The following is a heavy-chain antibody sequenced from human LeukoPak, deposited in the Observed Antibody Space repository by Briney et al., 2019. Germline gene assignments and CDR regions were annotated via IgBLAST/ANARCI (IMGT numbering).Heavy chain of an antibody. V-gene: IGHV3-30-3*01. CDR3: ARDHYDFWSGYWHLYYYYGMDV. J-gene: IGHJ6*02. Sequence: PGGSLRLSCAASGFTFSSYAMHWVRQAPGKGLEWVAVISYDGSNKYYADSVKGRFTISRDNSKNTLYLRMNSLRAEDTAVYYCARDHYDFWSGYWHLYYYYGMDVWGQGTTVTVSS. CDR1: GFTFSSYA. CDR2: ISYDGSNK. D-gene: IGHD3-3*01.